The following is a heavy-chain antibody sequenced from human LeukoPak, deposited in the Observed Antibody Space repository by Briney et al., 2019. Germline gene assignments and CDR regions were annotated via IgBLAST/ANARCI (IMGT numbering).Heavy chain of an antibody. V-gene: IGHV3-21*01. Sequence: GGSLRLSCAASGFSFSSYNMNWVRQAPGKGLEWVSSITTSSTYTFYADSVKGRFTISRDNAKNSVYLQMSSLTVEDTAVYYCSRGGGEGVDYWGQGTLVTVSS. J-gene: IGHJ4*02. CDR2: ITTSSTYT. D-gene: IGHD2-15*01. CDR1: GFSFSSYN. CDR3: SRGGGEGVDY.